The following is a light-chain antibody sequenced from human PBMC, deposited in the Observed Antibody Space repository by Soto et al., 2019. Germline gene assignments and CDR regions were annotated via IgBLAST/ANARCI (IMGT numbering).Light chain of an antibody. CDR2: DAS. J-gene: IGKJ5*01. Sequence: IVLTQSPATLSLSPGERATLSCRASQSVSSYLAWYQQKPGQAPRLLIYDASNRATGIPDRFSGSGSGTDFTLTITRLEPEDFAVFYCQQYGTSEIIFGQGTRLEIK. CDR3: QQYGTSEII. CDR1: QSVSSY. V-gene: IGKV3-11*01.